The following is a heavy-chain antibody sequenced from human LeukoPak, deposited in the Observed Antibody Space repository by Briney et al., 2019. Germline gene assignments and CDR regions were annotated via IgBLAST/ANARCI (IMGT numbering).Heavy chain of an antibody. J-gene: IGHJ4*02. Sequence: GGSLRLSCAASGLTFNDYAMRWVRQAPGKGLEWVSGLSWNSGNIGYADSVKGRFTISRDNAKNSLYLQMNSLRTEATALYYCAKDLWYAAYYFDFWGQGTLVTVSS. V-gene: IGHV3-9*01. CDR2: LSWNSGNI. D-gene: IGHD3-10*01. CDR1: GLTFNDYA. CDR3: AKDLWYAAYYFDF.